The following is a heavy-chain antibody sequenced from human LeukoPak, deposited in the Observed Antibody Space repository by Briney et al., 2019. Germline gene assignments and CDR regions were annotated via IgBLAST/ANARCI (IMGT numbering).Heavy chain of an antibody. J-gene: IGHJ4*02. Sequence: PGGSLRLSCVASGFAFSSYWMSWVRQSPGKGLEWLANIKQDGGEKYYVDSVKGRFTISRDNAKNSLFLQMNSLRVEDTAVYYCARLGGSYYTYWGQGTLVTVSS. D-gene: IGHD1-26*01. CDR3: ARLGGSYYTY. CDR2: IKQDGGEK. CDR1: GFAFSSYW. V-gene: IGHV3-7*01.